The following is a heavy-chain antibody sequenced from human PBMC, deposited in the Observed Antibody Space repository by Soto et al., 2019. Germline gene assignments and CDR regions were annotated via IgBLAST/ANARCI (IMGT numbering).Heavy chain of an antibody. CDR2: ISGSGGRT. CDR3: AKEFGAWGGDDNWFDP. CDR1: GFTFSNYA. J-gene: IGHJ5*02. V-gene: IGHV3-23*01. Sequence: EVQLLESGGGLVQPGGSLRLSCAASGFTFSNYAMSWVRRAPGKGLEWVSAISGSGGRTSYSDSVKGRFTISRDSSKNTLYVQRNSRRVEETAVYYCAKEFGAWGGDDNWFDPWGQGTLVTVSS. D-gene: IGHD2-21*02.